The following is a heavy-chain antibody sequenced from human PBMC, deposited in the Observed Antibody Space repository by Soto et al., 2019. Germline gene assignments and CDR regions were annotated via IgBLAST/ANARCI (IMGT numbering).Heavy chain of an antibody. D-gene: IGHD6-25*01. V-gene: IGHV4-31*03. CDR1: GGSISSGGYY. J-gene: IGHJ4*02. CDR3: ARVIAASTCHDF. CDR2: IYYTGNT. Sequence: SETLSLTCTVSGGSISSGGYYWSWVRHHPGKGLEWIGYIYYTGNTYYNPSLEGRVVISLGTSKRQFSLSLSSVTAADTAIYYCARVIAASTCHDFWGQGALVTVSS.